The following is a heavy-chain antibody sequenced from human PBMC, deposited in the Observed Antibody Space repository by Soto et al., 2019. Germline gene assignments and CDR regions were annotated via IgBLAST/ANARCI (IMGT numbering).Heavy chain of an antibody. D-gene: IGHD3-3*01. CDR2: ISTYNGDT. Sequence: ASVKVSCKASGYTFTDYGISWVRQAPGQGLEWMGWISTYNGDTKYTQNFRGRVTMTADTSTSTAYMELTSLRSDDTAVYYCARGSRVLRFLEWLPHPYDVWGKGTTVTVSS. V-gene: IGHV1-18*01. CDR1: GYTFTDYG. J-gene: IGHJ6*04. CDR3: ARGSRVLRFLEWLPHPYDV.